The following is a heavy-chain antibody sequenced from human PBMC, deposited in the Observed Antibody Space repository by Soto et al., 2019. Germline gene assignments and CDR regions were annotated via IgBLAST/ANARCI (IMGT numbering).Heavy chain of an antibody. J-gene: IGHJ4*02. Sequence: EVQLLESGGGLVQPGGSLRLSCAASGFTFITYAMTWVRQAPGKGLEYVSSITGSGAGTYYAESVKGRFTISRDNSNNTSYRQMNSLRYDYAAIYLCASDDGPLNYWGQGTLVTVSS. V-gene: IGHV3-23*01. CDR3: ASDDGPLNY. D-gene: IGHD2-21*01. CDR2: ITGSGAGT. CDR1: GFTFITYA.